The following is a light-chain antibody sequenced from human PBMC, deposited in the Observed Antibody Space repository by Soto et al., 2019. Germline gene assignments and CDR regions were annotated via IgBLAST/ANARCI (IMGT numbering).Light chain of an antibody. CDR1: QTVNSDY. J-gene: IGKJ1*01. V-gene: IGKV3-20*01. CDR2: ATS. CDR3: QQYGNSPQT. Sequence: EIELTQSPGTLSLSPGETATLSCRASQTVNSDYLAWFQQRPGQAPRLLIFATSRRATDIPDRFSGSGSGTDFTLTISRLEPEDFAVYYCQQYGNSPQTFGQGTKVDNK.